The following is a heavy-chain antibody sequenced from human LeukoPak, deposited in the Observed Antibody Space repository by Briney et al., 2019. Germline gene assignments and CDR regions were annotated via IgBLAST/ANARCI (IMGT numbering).Heavy chain of an antibody. Sequence: GGSLRLSCAASGFTFSSYGMHWVRQAPGKGPEWVAVIWYDGSNKYYADSVKGRFTISRDNSKNTLYLQMNSLRAEDTAVYYCARADYGSGSYPFDYWGQGTLVTVSS. D-gene: IGHD3-10*01. CDR1: GFTFSSYG. J-gene: IGHJ4*02. V-gene: IGHV3-33*01. CDR3: ARADYGSGSYPFDY. CDR2: IWYDGSNK.